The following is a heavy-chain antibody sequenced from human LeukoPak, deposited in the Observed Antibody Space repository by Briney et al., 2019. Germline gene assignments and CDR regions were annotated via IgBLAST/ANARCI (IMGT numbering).Heavy chain of an antibody. D-gene: IGHD3-10*02. J-gene: IGHJ5*02. CDR3: ARARFGISWFDP. CDR2: ISAYNGKT. Sequence: GASVKVSCKASGYTFTSYGISWVRQAHGQGLEWMGWISAYNGKTNYEQKIQGRVTMTTDTSTSTAYMELRSLRSDDTAVYYCARARFGISWFDPWGQGTLVTVSS. CDR1: GYTFTSYG. V-gene: IGHV1-18*01.